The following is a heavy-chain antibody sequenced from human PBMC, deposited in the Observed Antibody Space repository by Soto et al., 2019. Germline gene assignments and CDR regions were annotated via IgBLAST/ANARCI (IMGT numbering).Heavy chain of an antibody. CDR2: ISGSGGST. J-gene: IGHJ5*02. D-gene: IGHD1-26*01. Sequence: EVQLLESGGGLVQPGGSLRLSCAASGFTFSSYAMSWVRQAPGKGLEWVSAISGSGGSTYYAASVKGRFTISRDNSENTLYLQMTSLGAEDTAVYYCAKYQMWGSYSGWFDPWGQGTLVTVSS. CDR3: AKYQMWGSYSGWFDP. V-gene: IGHV3-23*01. CDR1: GFTFSSYA.